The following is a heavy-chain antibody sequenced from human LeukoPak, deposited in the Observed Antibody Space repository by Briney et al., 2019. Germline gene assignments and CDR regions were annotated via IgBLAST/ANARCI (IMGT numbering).Heavy chain of an antibody. V-gene: IGHV4-59*08. CDR1: GGSISSYY. D-gene: IGHD3-22*01. CDR2: IYYSGST. J-gene: IGHJ4*02. CDR3: ARRLGPNYFDSSGYYYYFDY. Sequence: SETLSLTCTVSGGSISSYYWSWIRQPPGKGLEWIGYIYYSGSTYYKPSLKSRVTISVDTSKNQFSLKLSSVTAADTAVYYCARRLGPNYFDSSGYYYYFDYWGQGTLVTVSS.